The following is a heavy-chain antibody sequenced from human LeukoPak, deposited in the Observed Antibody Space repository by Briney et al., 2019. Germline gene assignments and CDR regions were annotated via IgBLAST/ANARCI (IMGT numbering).Heavy chain of an antibody. D-gene: IGHD2-2*01. CDR2: ISWNSGSI. Sequence: GGSLRLSCAASGFTLDDYAMHWVRQAPGKGLEWVSGISWNSGSIGYAGSVKGRFTISRDNAKNSLYLQINSLRTEDTALYYCAKGDCSSTTCYPDYWGQGTLVTVSS. CDR3: AKGDCSSTTCYPDY. V-gene: IGHV3-9*01. J-gene: IGHJ4*02. CDR1: GFTLDDYA.